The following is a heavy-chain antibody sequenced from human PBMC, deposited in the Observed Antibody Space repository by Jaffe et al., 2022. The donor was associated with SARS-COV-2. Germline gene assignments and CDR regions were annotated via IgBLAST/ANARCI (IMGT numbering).Heavy chain of an antibody. D-gene: IGHD3-10*01. CDR2: ISHDGSNR. V-gene: IGHV3-30*18. CDR3: AKCNVVGHYYDSGKYFPPYGMDV. CDR1: GFTFRTYG. Sequence: QVQLVESGGGVAQTGRSLRLSCAASGFTFRTYGMHWVRQAPGKGLEWVAVISHDGSNRYHADSVKGRFTISRDNSKNTLYLQMNSLRVEDTAVYYCAKCNVVGHYYDSGKYFPPYGMDVWGQGTTVTV. J-gene: IGHJ6*02.